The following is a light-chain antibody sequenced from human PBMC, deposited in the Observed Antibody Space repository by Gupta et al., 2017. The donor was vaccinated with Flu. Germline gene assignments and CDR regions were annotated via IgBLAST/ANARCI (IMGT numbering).Light chain of an antibody. CDR1: NIGTRS. CDR2: DDT. J-gene: IGLJ2*01. CDR3: QLWDTSTSHLV. V-gene: IGLV3-21*02. Sequence: GQTDRSTGAADNIGTRSVHWYMQKPAQAPVLCVFDDTDRPSGIPERFSGSNSDNTATLTIIGVEAGDEADYFCQLWDTSTSHLVFGGGTKLTGL.